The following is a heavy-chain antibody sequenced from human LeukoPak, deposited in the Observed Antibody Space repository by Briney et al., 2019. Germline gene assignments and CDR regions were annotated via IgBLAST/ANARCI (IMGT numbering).Heavy chain of an antibody. CDR1: GFSVSSIH. V-gene: IGHV3-53*01. CDR2: IYPGGGT. J-gene: IGHJ4*02. CDR3: ARGAFD. Sequence: GGSLRLSCAASGFSVSSIHMNWVRQAPGKGLEWMSVIYPGGGTYYADSVKGRFTISRDYSQNTLYLQMHSLRAEDTAVYFCARGAFDWGQGTLVTVSS.